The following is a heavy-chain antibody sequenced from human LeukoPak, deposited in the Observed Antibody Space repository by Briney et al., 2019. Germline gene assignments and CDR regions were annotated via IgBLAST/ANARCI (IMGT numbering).Heavy chain of an antibody. CDR2: ISSSSNYI. Sequence: GGSLRLSCAGSGFTFSVYSINWVRQAPGKGLEWVSSISSSSNYIYYADSVKGRFTISRDNAKNSLYLQINSLRAEDTAVYYCARDRRPSVKYVYYNWDVWGQGTTVTVSS. CDR3: ARDRRPSVKYVYYNWDV. V-gene: IGHV3-21*01. J-gene: IGHJ6*02. CDR1: GFTFSVYS. D-gene: IGHD1-26*01.